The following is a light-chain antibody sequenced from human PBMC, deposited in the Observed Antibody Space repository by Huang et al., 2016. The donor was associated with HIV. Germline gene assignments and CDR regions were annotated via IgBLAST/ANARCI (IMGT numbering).Light chain of an antibody. CDR3: QQYNTSPRT. V-gene: IGKV3-15*01. Sequence: ENLITQSPSTRSVSPGESATLSCRASQCVFKNLAWYLQKPGQAPKLLIYGSSTRSAGIPARFSGSGSGTDFTVNISSLQSEDFAVYYCQQYNTSPRTFGKGTKVEV. CDR2: GSS. CDR1: QCVFKN. J-gene: IGKJ1*01.